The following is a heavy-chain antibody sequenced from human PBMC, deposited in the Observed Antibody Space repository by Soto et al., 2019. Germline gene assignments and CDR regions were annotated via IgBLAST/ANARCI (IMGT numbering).Heavy chain of an antibody. D-gene: IGHD3-3*01. Sequence: PSETLSLTCTVSGGSISSSSYYWGWIRRPPGKGLEWIGSIYYSGSTYYNPSLKSRVTISVDTSKNQFSLKLSSVTAADTAVYYCARRGSITIFGVVIRNWFDPWGQGTLVTVSS. CDR1: GGSISSSSYY. J-gene: IGHJ5*02. CDR2: IYYSGST. V-gene: IGHV4-39*01. CDR3: ARRGSITIFGVVIRNWFDP.